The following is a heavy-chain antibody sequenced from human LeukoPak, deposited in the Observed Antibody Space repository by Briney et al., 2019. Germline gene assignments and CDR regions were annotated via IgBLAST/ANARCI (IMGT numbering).Heavy chain of an antibody. J-gene: IGHJ4*02. CDR2: ISSSAGTL. CDR1: GFTFSNYE. V-gene: IGHV3-48*03. Sequence: PGGSRRLSCAASGFTFSNYEMNWVRQAPGKGLEWVSYISSSAGTLYYADSVKGRFTISRDNAKKSLYLQMNSLRAEDTAVYYCAREGNWNNFDYWGQGTLVTVSS. D-gene: IGHD1-1*01. CDR3: AREGNWNNFDY.